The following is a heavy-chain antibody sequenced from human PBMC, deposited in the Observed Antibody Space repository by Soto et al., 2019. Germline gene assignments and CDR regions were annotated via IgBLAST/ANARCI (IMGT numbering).Heavy chain of an antibody. V-gene: IGHV4-61*01. CDR3: AASWLKLGGGMVV. D-gene: IGHD6-19*01. CDR2: LYYSGST. J-gene: IGHJ6*02. CDR1: GGSVSSGSYY. Sequence: PSETLSLTCTVSGGSVSSGSYYWSWIRQPPGKGQKWIGYLYYSGSTNYNNSLKSRDNISVDKSKNQFSLKLSSVTAADTAVYYCAASWLKLGGGMVVWGQGTTVTVSS.